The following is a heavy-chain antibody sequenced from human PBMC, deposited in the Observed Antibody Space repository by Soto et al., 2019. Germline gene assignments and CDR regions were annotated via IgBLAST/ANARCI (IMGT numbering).Heavy chain of an antibody. CDR1: GFTFSSYW. CDR2: INSDGSST. D-gene: IGHD2-15*01. CDR3: VRTSLVVAAATREDE. J-gene: IGHJ4*02. V-gene: IGHV3-74*01. Sequence: PGGSLRLSCAASGFTFSSYWMHWVRQAPGKGLVWVSRINSDGSSTSYADSVKGRFTISRDNAKNTLYLQMNSLRAEDTAVYYCVRTSLVVAAATREDEWGQGTLVTVSS.